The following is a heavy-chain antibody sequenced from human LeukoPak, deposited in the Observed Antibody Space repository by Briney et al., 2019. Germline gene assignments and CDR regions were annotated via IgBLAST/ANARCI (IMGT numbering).Heavy chain of an antibody. V-gene: IGHV3-30*03. J-gene: IGHJ5*02. CDR3: AGSNDWFDP. Sequence: GGSLRLSCAASGFTFSSYGMHWVRQAPGKGLEWEAAISSDGGTKYYADSVKGRFTISRDNAKNSLYLQMNSLRDEDTAVYYCAGSNDWFDPWGQGTLVTVSS. CDR1: GFTFSSYG. CDR2: ISSDGGTK.